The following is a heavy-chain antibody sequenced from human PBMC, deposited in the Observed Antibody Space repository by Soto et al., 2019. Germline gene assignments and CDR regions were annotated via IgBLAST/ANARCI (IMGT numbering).Heavy chain of an antibody. CDR2: ISYDGSNK. D-gene: IGHD3-10*01. Sequence: PGGSLRLSCAASGFTFSSYGMHWVRQAPGKXLEWVAVISYDGSNKYYADSVKGRFTISRDNSKNTLYLQMNSLRAEDTAVYYCAKAPRGGSGSYYHCYYGMDVWGQGTTVT. CDR3: AKAPRGGSGSYYHCYYGMDV. CDR1: GFTFSSYG. V-gene: IGHV3-30*18. J-gene: IGHJ6*02.